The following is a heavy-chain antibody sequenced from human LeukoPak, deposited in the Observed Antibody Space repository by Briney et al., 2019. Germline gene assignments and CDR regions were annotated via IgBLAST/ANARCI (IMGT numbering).Heavy chain of an antibody. CDR1: GFTLDEYA. CDR2: ISGDGGST. CDR3: AKEIDTLGTNAFDI. D-gene: IGHD2-15*01. J-gene: IGHJ3*02. V-gene: IGHV3-43*02. Sequence: GGSLRLSCAASGFTLDEYAMHWVRQAPGKGLEWVSLISGDGGSTYYADSVRGRFTISRDNSKNSLYLQMDSLRTEDTAFYYCAKEIDTLGTNAFDIWGQGTMVTVSS.